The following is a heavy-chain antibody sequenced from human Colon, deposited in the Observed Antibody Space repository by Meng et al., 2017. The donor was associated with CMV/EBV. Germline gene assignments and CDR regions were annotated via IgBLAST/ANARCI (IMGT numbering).Heavy chain of an antibody. CDR2: IFYSGNT. CDR1: GASIISDSSY. J-gene: IGHJ5*02. CDR3: VRGDKERSGGGYDRVRFEP. Sequence: SETLSLTCTVSGASIISDSSYWSWIRQPPGKGLEWIGYIFYSGNTHHNPSLKSRVTISLDTSNNRFSLKLSSVTGADTAVYYCVRGDKERSGGGYDRVRFEPWGQGTLVTVSS. D-gene: IGHD5-12*01. V-gene: IGHV4-61*01.